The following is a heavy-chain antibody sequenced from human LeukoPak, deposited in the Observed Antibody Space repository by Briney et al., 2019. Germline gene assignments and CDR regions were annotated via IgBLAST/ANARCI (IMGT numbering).Heavy chain of an antibody. J-gene: IGHJ4*02. Sequence: GSLKLSCAASGFTFSGSALHWVRQASGKGLEWVGRIRSKGNSYATAYAASVKGRFTISRDDSKNTAYLQMNSLKTEDTAVYYCTVGYCSGGSCYQFDSWGQGTLVTVSS. V-gene: IGHV3-73*01. CDR1: GFTFSGSA. D-gene: IGHD2-15*01. CDR3: TVGYCSGGSCYQFDS. CDR2: IRSKGNSYAT.